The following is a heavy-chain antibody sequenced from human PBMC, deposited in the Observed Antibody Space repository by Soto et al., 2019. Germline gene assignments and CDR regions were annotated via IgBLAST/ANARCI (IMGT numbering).Heavy chain of an antibody. V-gene: IGHV3-33*01. CDR2: IVNDGNDR. CDR3: ARDDDYEANGLDY. D-gene: IGHD4-17*01. CDR1: GFTFSRYG. Sequence: GGSLSLSCVASGFTFSRYGMRWVRQAPGEGLEWMAVIVNDGNDRDYADSVKGRFAISRDNSKNTLYLQMDNLGVEDTAMYYCARDDDYEANGLDYWGQGTLVTVSS. J-gene: IGHJ4*02.